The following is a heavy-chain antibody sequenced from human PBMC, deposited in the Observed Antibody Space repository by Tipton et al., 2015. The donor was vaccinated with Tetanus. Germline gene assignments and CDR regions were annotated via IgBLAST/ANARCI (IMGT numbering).Heavy chain of an antibody. Sequence: TLSLTCTVSGGSISSFYWYWIRQPPGKGLEWIAYIYQNGDANYNPSLQSRVTISVDTSKSQFSLQLAFVTAADTAIYYCARERIEAFYYHGLDGWGPGTTVPVSS. CDR2: IYQNGDA. D-gene: IGHD2-21*01. CDR1: GGSISSFY. V-gene: IGHV4-59*01. CDR3: ARERIEAFYYHGLDG. J-gene: IGHJ6*02.